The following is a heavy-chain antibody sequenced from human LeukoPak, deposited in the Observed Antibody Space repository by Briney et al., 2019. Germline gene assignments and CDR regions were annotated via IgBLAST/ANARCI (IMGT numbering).Heavy chain of an antibody. D-gene: IGHD6-13*01. Sequence: GGSLRLSCAASGFTFSSYAMSWVRQAPGKGLEWVSAISGSGGSTYYADSVKGRFTISRDNSKNSLYLQMNSLRTEDTALYYCAKGSGQLAMRYYFDYWGQGTLVTVSS. J-gene: IGHJ4*02. V-gene: IGHV3-23*01. CDR1: GFTFSSYA. CDR2: ISGSGGST. CDR3: AKGSGQLAMRYYFDY.